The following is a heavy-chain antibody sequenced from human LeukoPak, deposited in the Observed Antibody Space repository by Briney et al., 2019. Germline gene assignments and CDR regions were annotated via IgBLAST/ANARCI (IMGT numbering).Heavy chain of an antibody. CDR1: GFTFSSYA. D-gene: IGHD5-12*01. CDR2: ISGSGGST. Sequence: GGSLRLSCAASGFTFSSYAMSWVRQAPGKGLEWVSSISGSGGSTYYADSVKGRFTSSRDNSKSTLFLQMNSLRAEDTAVYYCAKDPRVGSRVATPCHWGQGTLVTVSS. V-gene: IGHV3-23*01. CDR3: AKDPRVGSRVATPCH. J-gene: IGHJ4*02.